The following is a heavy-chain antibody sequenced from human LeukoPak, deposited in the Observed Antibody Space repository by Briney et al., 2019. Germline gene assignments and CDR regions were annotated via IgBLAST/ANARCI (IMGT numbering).Heavy chain of an antibody. CDR2: IIPIFGTA. CDR3: AREGYYDSSGFSYYDY. J-gene: IGHJ4*02. D-gene: IGHD3-22*01. V-gene: IGHV1-69*13. CDR1: GGAFSSYA. Sequence: SVKVSCKASGGAFSSYAISWVRQAPGQGLEWMGGIIPIFGTANYAQKFQGRVTITADESTSTAYMELSSLRSEDTAVYYCAREGYYDSSGFSYYDYWGQGTLVTVSS.